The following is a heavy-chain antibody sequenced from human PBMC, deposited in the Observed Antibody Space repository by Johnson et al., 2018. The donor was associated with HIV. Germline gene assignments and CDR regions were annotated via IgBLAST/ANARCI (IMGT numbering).Heavy chain of an antibody. CDR1: GFTFSSYG. CDR2: IRYYGSNK. J-gene: IGHJ3*02. Sequence: HVQLVESGGGLIQPGGSLRLSCAASGFTFSSYGMHWVRQAPGKGLEWVAFIRYYGSNKYYADSVKGRFTISRDNSKNTLYLQMHSLRIEDTAVYYCAREELEPDVFDIWGQGTMVTVSS. CDR3: AREELEPDVFDI. V-gene: IGHV3-30*02. D-gene: IGHD1-1*01.